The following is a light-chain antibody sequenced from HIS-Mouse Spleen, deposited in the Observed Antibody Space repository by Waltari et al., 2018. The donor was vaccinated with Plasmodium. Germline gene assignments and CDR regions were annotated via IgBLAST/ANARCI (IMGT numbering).Light chain of an antibody. CDR3: QQYNSYSWT. J-gene: IGKJ1*01. CDR1: QSISNW. Sequence: DIQMTQSPSTLSASVEDRVTITCRSSQSISNWFAWYQQKPGKAPKLLIYKASSLESGVPSRFSGSGSGTEFTLTISSLQPDDFATYYCQQYNSYSWTFGQGTKVEIK. CDR2: KAS. V-gene: IGKV1-5*03.